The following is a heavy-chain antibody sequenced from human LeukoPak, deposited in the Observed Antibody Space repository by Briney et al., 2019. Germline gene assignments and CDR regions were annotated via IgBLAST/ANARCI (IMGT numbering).Heavy chain of an antibody. CDR2: ISGSGGST. CDR3: AKGALYNSGSHYYYGMDV. V-gene: IGHV3-23*01. Sequence: GGSLRLSCAASGFTFSSYAMSWVRQAPGKGLEWVSAISGSGGSTYYADSVKGRFTISRDNSKNTLYLQMNSLRAEDTAVYYCAKGALYNSGSHYYYGMDVWGQGTTVTVSS. J-gene: IGHJ6*02. CDR1: GFTFSSYA. D-gene: IGHD6-19*01.